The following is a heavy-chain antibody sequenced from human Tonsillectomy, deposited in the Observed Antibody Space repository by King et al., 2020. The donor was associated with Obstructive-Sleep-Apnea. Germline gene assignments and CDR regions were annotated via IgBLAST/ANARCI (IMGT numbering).Heavy chain of an antibody. CDR2: ISGSGGST. J-gene: IGHJ5*02. D-gene: IGHD6-13*01. CDR1: GFTFSSYA. CDR3: AKDRDSSWFEGNWFDP. V-gene: IGHV3-23*04. Sequence: VQLVESGGGLVQPGGSLRLSCAASGFTFSSYAMSWVRQAPGKGLEWVSAISGSGGSTYYADSVKGRFTISRDNSKHTLYLQMNSLRAEDTAVYYCAKDRDSSWFEGNWFDPWGQGTLVTVSS.